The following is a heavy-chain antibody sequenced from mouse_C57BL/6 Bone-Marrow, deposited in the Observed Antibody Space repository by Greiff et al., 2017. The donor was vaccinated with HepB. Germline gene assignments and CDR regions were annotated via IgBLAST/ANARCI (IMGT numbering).Heavy chain of an antibody. V-gene: IGHV1-72*01. D-gene: IGHD2-3*01. J-gene: IGHJ1*03. Sequence: QVQLQQPGAELVKPGASVKLSCKASGYTFTSYWMHWVKQRPGRGLEWIGRIDPNSGGTKYNEKFKSKATLTVDKPSSPAYMQLSSLTSEDSAVYYCAREDRYDGYYDWYFDVWGTGTTVTVSS. CDR2: IDPNSGGT. CDR1: GYTFTSYW. CDR3: AREDRYDGYYDWYFDV.